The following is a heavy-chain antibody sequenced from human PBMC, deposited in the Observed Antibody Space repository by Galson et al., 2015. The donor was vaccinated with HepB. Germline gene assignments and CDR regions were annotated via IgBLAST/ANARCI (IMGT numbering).Heavy chain of an antibody. CDR1: GFTFSSYG. V-gene: IGHV3-33*01. J-gene: IGHJ4*02. D-gene: IGHD3-9*01. CDR3: ARDRMVLRYFDWLFPDY. CDR2: IWYDGSNK. Sequence: SLRLSCAASGFTFSSYGMHWVRQAPGNGLEWVAVIWYDGSNKYYADSVKGRFTISRDNSKNTLYLQMNSLRAEDTAVYYCARDRMVLRYFDWLFPDYWGQGTLVTVSS.